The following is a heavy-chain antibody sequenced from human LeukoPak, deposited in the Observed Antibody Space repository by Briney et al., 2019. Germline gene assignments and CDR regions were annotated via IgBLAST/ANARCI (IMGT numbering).Heavy chain of an antibody. CDR2: IYYSGST. CDR1: GGSISNGGYY. J-gene: IGHJ4*02. CDR3: ARAPTYSGSHY. V-gene: IGHV4-31*03. D-gene: IGHD1-26*01. Sequence: PSETLSLTCTVSGGSISNGGYYWSWIRQHPGKGLEWIGYIYYSGSTYYNPSLKSRVNISVDTSKNRFSLKLDSVTAADTAVYYCARAPTYSGSHYWGQGTLVTVSS.